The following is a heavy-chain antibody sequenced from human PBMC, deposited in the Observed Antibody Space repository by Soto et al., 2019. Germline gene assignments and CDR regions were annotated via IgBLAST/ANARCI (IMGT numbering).Heavy chain of an antibody. CDR2: ISYSGST. CDR1: GGSISSYF. Sequence: SETLSLTCTVSGGSISSYFWSWIRQPPGKGLEWIGYISYSGSTNYNPSLKSRVTISVDTSKNQFSLKLSSVTAADTALYYCARDQGETTEAYLDYWGQGALVTVSS. J-gene: IGHJ4*02. CDR3: ARDQGETTEAYLDY. V-gene: IGHV4-59*01. D-gene: IGHD4-4*01.